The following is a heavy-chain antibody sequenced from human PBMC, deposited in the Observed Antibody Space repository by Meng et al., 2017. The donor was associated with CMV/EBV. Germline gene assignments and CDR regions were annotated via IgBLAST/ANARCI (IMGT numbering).Heavy chain of an antibody. J-gene: IGHJ3*02. CDR2: IIPIFGTA. D-gene: IGHD2-2*01. CDR1: VGTFSSYA. CDR3: ARVSTWVSHHAFDI. V-gene: IGHV1-69*05. Sequence: SVKVSCKASVGTFSSYAISWVRQAPGQGLEWMGGIIPIFGTANYAQKFQGRVTITTDESTSTAYMELSSLRSEDTAVYYCARVSTWVSHHAFDIWGQGTMVTVSS.